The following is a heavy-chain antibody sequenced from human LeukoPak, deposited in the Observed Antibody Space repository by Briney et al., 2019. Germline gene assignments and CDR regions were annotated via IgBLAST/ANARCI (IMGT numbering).Heavy chain of an antibody. CDR1: GYTFTGYY. Sequence: ASVKVSCKASGYTFTGYYMHWVRQAPGQGLEWMGWINPNSGGTNYAQKFQGRVTMTRDTSISTAYMELSRLRSDDTAVYYCARDCSSTSCHNWFDPWGQGTLVTVSS. J-gene: IGHJ5*02. V-gene: IGHV1-2*02. CDR3: ARDCSSTSCHNWFDP. D-gene: IGHD2-2*01. CDR2: INPNSGGT.